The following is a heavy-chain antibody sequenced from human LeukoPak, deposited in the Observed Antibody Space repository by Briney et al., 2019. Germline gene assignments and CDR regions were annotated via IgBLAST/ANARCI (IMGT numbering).Heavy chain of an antibody. J-gene: IGHJ4*02. V-gene: IGHV3-23*01. D-gene: IGHD3-22*01. CDR1: GFTFSSYA. CDR2: ISGSGGST. Sequence: GSLRLSCAASGFTFSSYAMSWVRQAPGKGLEWVSAISGSGGSTYYADSVKGRFTISRDNSKNTLYLQMNSLRAEDTAVYYCAKGYYYDSSGYPRGFFDYWGQGTLVTVSS. CDR3: AKGYYYDSSGYPRGFFDY.